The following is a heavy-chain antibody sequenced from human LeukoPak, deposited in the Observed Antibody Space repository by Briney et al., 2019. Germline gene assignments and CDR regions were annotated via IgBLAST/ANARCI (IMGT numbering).Heavy chain of an antibody. V-gene: IGHV3-30*03. D-gene: IGHD3-22*01. CDR2: ISYDGSNK. J-gene: IGHJ4*02. CDR3: ARASHYDSSGYYYADFDY. CDR1: GFTFSSYG. Sequence: GRSLRLSCAASGFTFSSYGMHWVRQAPGKGLEWVAVISYDGSNKYYADSVKGRFTISRDNSKNTLYLQMNSLRAKDTAVYYCARASHYDSSGYYYADFDYWGQGTLVTVSS.